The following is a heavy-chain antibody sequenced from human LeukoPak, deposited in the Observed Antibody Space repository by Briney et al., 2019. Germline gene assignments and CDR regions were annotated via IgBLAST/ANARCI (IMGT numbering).Heavy chain of an antibody. Sequence: ASVKVSCKASGYTFTSYYMHWVRQAPGQGLEWMGIINPSGGSTSYAQKFQGRVTITRDTSASAAYMELSSLRSEDTAVYYCARAFDSGLNYWGQGTLVSVSS. CDR3: ARAFDSGLNY. V-gene: IGHV1-46*01. CDR1: GYTFTSYY. CDR2: INPSGGST. D-gene: IGHD6-19*01. J-gene: IGHJ4*02.